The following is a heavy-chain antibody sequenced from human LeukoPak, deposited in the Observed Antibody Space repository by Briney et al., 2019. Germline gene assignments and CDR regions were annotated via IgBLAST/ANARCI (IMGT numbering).Heavy chain of an antibody. J-gene: IGHJ4*02. CDR1: GFTFSNYG. Sequence: GRSLRVSCAASGFTFSNYGMHWVRQAPGKGPGWVAVISYDGTLQFYAGSVKGRFTISRDNSKNTLYLQMNSLRAEDTALYYCAKETIPVGGPNYFDYWGQGILVTVSS. CDR2: ISYDGTLQ. CDR3: AKETIPVGGPNYFDY. D-gene: IGHD6-19*01. V-gene: IGHV3-30*18.